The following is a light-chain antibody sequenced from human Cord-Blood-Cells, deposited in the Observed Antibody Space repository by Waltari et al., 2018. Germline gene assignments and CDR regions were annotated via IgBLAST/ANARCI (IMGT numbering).Light chain of an antibody. CDR1: SSDVGGYNY. J-gene: IGLJ2*01. Sequence: QSALTQPRSVSGSPGQSVTIPCTGTSSDVGGYNYVSWYQQHPGKAPKLMIYDVSKRPSGVTDRFSGSKSGNTASLTISGLQAEDEADYYCCSYAGSYPVVFGGGTKLTVL. CDR2: DVS. V-gene: IGLV2-11*01. CDR3: CSYAGSYPVV.